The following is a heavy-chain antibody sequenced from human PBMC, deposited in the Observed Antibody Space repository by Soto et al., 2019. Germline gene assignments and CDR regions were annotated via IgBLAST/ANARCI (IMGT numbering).Heavy chain of an antibody. CDR1: GGSFSGYY. J-gene: IGHJ4*02. D-gene: IGHD6-19*01. CDR3: ARAGAVAGSFYFDY. Sequence: SETLSLTCAVYGGSFSGYYWSWIRQPPGKGLEWIGEINHSGSTNYNPSLKSRVTISVDTSKNQFSLKLSSVTAADTAVYYCARAGAVAGSFYFDYWGQGTLVTVSS. CDR2: INHSGST. V-gene: IGHV4-34*01.